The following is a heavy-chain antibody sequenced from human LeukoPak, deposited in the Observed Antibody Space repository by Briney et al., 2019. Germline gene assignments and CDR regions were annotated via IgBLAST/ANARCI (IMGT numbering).Heavy chain of an antibody. Sequence: GGSLRLSCAASRFTFSSYAMSWVRQAPGKGLEWVSAISGSGGSTYYADSVKGRFTISRDNSKNTLYLQMNSLRAEDTAVYYCAKGQDTAVRGVIIEFFDYWGQGTLVTVSS. D-gene: IGHD3-10*01. CDR2: ISGSGGST. CDR3: AKGQDTAVRGVIIEFFDY. CDR1: RFTFSSYA. J-gene: IGHJ4*02. V-gene: IGHV3-23*01.